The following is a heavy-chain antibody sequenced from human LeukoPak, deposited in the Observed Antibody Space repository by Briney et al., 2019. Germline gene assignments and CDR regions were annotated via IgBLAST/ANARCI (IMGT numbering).Heavy chain of an antibody. V-gene: IGHV3-53*01. Sequence: GGSLRLSCAASGLTVSSSYMSWVRPAPGRGREWVSIIYNDGSTYYADSMKGRFTISRDNSKNTLYLQVNSLRAEDTAMYYCARNILFAFDIWGQGTMVTVSS. D-gene: IGHD2/OR15-2a*01. CDR2: IYNDGST. CDR1: GLTVSSSY. J-gene: IGHJ3*02. CDR3: ARNILFAFDI.